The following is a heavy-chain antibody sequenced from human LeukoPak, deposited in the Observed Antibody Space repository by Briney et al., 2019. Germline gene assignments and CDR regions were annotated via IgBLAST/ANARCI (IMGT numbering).Heavy chain of an antibody. CDR2: ISAYNGNT. J-gene: IGHJ4*02. Sequence: ASVKVSCKASGYTFTSYGISWVRQAPGQGLEWVGWISAYNGNTNYAQKLQGRVTMTTDTSTSTAYMELRSLRSDDTAMYYCARESSSCCGSDYWGQGTLVTVSS. V-gene: IGHV1-18*01. D-gene: IGHD2-2*01. CDR3: ARESSSCCGSDY. CDR1: GYTFTSYG.